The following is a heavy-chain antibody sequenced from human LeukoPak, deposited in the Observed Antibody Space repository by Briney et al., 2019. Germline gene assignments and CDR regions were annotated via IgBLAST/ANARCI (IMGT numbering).Heavy chain of an antibody. J-gene: IGHJ2*01. D-gene: IGHD2-15*01. Sequence: SETLSLTCSVSGGSISSSSYYWGWIRQPPGKGLEWIGHIYYSGSTYYSPSLRSRVTISEDTSKNQFSLKLNSVTAADTAVYYCASGGVVDWYFDLWGRGTLVTVSS. V-gene: IGHV4-39*07. CDR3: ASGGVVDWYFDL. CDR1: GGSISSSSYY. CDR2: IYYSGST.